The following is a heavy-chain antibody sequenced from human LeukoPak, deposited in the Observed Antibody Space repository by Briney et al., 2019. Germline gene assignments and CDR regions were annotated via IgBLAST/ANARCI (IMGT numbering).Heavy chain of an antibody. Sequence: QTGGSLRLSCAASGFTFSSYAMSWVRQAPGKGLEWVSAISGSGGSTYYADSVKGRFTISRDNSKNTLYLQMNSLRAEDTAVYYCQTYYYDSSGLRPYNWFDPWGQGTLVTVSS. J-gene: IGHJ5*02. V-gene: IGHV3-23*01. CDR3: QTYYYDSSGLRPYNWFDP. D-gene: IGHD3-22*01. CDR1: GFTFSSYA. CDR2: ISGSGGST.